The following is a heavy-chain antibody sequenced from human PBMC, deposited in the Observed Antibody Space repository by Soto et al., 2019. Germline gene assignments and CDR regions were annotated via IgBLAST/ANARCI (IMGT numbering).Heavy chain of an antibody. CDR2: MNPNSGNT. D-gene: IGHD1-1*01. Sequence: QVQLVQSGAEVKKPGASVKVSCKASGYTFTSYDINWVRQATGQGLEWMGWMNPNSGNTGYAQKFQGRVTMTRNTSISTAYMELSSLRSEDTAVYYCARTRVDDTCLATDYWGQGTLVTVSS. J-gene: IGHJ4*02. CDR3: ARTRVDDTCLATDY. CDR1: GYTFTSYD. V-gene: IGHV1-8*01.